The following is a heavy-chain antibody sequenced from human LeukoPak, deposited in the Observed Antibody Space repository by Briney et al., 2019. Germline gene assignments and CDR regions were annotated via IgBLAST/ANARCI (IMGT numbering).Heavy chain of an antibody. V-gene: IGHV3-30*04. J-gene: IGHJ3*02. CDR1: GFTFSSYA. Sequence: PGRSLRLSCAASGFTFSSYAMHWVRQAPGKGLEWVAVISYDGSNKYYADSVKGRFTISRDNSKNTLYLQMNSLRAEDTAVYYCARETGPRGSFDIWGQGTMVTVSS. CDR2: ISYDGSNK. D-gene: IGHD3-10*01. CDR3: ARETGPRGSFDI.